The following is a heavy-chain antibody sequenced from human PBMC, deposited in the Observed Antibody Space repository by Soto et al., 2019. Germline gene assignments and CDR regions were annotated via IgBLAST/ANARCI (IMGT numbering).Heavy chain of an antibody. V-gene: IGHV4-59*01. CDR3: ARGRKRFDP. J-gene: IGHJ5*02. CDR2: IYYSGST. Sequence: SETLSLTCTVSGGSINSYYWTWIRQPPGKGLDWFGYIYYSGSTNYNPSLKSRVTISVDTSKNQFSLKLNSVTAADTDVYYCARGRKRFDPWGQGTLVTVSS. CDR1: GGSINSYY.